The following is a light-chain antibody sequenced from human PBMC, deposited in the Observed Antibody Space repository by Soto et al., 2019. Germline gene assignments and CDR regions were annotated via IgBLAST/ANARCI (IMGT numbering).Light chain of an antibody. J-gene: IGKJ5*01. CDR2: EAS. CDR1: QNVNYY. Sequence: EIVLTQSPATLSLSPGERATLSCRASQNVNYYLAWYQQKPGQAPRLLIYEASNRATGIPARFRASGSGTGFTLTISSLEPEDSAVYYCQQRSTTFGQGTRLEIK. V-gene: IGKV3-11*01. CDR3: QQRSTT.